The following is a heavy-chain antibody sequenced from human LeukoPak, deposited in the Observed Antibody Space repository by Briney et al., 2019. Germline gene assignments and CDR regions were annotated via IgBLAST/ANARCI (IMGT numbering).Heavy chain of an antibody. CDR2: IRYDGSIK. D-gene: IGHD3-10*02. V-gene: IGHV3-30*02. CDR1: GFTFSSYG. Sequence: PGGSLRLSCAASGFTFSSYGMSWVRQAPGKGLEWVAFIRYDGSIKYYADSVKGRFTISRDNAKNSLYLQMNSLRAEDTAVYYCAELGITMIGGVWGKGTTVTISS. CDR3: AELGITMIGGV. J-gene: IGHJ6*04.